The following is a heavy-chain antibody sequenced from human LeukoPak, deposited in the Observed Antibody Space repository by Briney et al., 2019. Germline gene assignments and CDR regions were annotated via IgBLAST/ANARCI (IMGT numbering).Heavy chain of an antibody. J-gene: IGHJ5*02. CDR3: ARGRFDYGGNRGHNWFDP. Sequence: ASVTVSCKASGYTFTSYAMHWVRQAPGQRLEWMGWINAGNGNTKYSQKFQGRVTITRDTSASTAYMELSSLRSEDTAVYYCARGRFDYGGNRGHNWFDPWGQGTLVTVSS. V-gene: IGHV1-3*01. CDR1: GYTFTSYA. D-gene: IGHD4-23*01. CDR2: INAGNGNT.